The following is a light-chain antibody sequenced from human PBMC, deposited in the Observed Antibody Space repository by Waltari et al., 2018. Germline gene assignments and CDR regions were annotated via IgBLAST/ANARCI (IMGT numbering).Light chain of an antibody. J-gene: IGLJ3*02. Sequence: QSALTQPASVSGSPGQSIPISCTGTRSDVGGYNYVPWYQQHPGKAPKLMIYDVIKRPSGVSNRFSGSKSGNTASLTISGLQAEDEADYYCSSYTSSSTLSVFGGGTKLTVL. CDR2: DVI. CDR3: SSYTSSSTLSV. V-gene: IGLV2-14*01. CDR1: RSDVGGYNY.